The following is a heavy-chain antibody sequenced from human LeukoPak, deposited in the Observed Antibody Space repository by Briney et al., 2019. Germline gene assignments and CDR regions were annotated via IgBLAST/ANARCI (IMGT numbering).Heavy chain of an antibody. CDR1: GFTFSSSA. J-gene: IGHJ4*02. D-gene: IGHD6-13*01. CDR2: ISGSGDST. CDR3: AKFGGIPAAGN. Sequence: PGGSLRLSRAASGFTFSSSAMSWVRQAPGKGLEWVSGISGSGDSTYFADSVKGRFTISRDNSKNMLYLQMNSLRAEDTAVYYCAKFGGIPAAGNWGQGTLVTVSS. V-gene: IGHV3-23*01.